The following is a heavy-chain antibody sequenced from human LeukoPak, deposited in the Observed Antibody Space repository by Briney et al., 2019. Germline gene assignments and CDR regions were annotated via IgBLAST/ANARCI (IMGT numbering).Heavy chain of an antibody. J-gene: IGHJ6*02. D-gene: IGHD3-10*01. CDR1: EFTFNTFN. CDR3: ARTALGLNRGHY. Sequence: GGSLRLSCTTSEFTFNTFNMNWVRQAPGKGLEWIAYITTSSSTIYYADSVKGRFTISRDNAKKSLYLQMNSLRVEDTAVYYCARTALGLNRGHYWGQGTTVTVSS. CDR2: ITTSSSTI. V-gene: IGHV3-48*04.